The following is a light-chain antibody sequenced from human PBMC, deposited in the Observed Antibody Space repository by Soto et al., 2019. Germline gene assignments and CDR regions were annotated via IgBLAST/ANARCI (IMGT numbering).Light chain of an antibody. J-gene: IGLJ1*01. V-gene: IGLV2-14*01. CDR2: GVS. CDR3: NSYTSSSTLYV. Sequence: QSALTQPASVSGSPGQSITISCTGTSSDVGGSNYVSWYQQHPGKAPKLMIYGVSDRPSGVSTRFSGSKSGNTASLTISGLQAEDEADYFCNSYTSSSTLYVFGTGTKLTVL. CDR1: SSDVGGSNY.